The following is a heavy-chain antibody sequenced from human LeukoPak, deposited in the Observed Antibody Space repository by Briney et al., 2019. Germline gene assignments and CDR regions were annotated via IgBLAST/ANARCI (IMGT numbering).Heavy chain of an antibody. V-gene: IGHV4-34*01. D-gene: IGHD2-2*01. CDR2: INHSGST. CDR1: GGSFSGYY. J-gene: IGHJ4*02. Sequence: SETLSLTCAVYGGSFSGYYRSWIRQPPGKGLEWIGEINHSGSTNYNPSLKSRVTISVDTSKNQFSLKLSSVTAADTAVYYCARGLGSSTSNQYYFDYWGQGTLVTVSS. CDR3: ARGLGSSTSNQYYFDY.